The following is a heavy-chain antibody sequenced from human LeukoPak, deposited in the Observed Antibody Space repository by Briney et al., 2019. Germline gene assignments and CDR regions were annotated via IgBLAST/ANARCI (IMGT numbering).Heavy chain of an antibody. CDR3: ARMVVRGALYFQH. V-gene: IGHV1-3*01. J-gene: IGHJ1*01. CDR2: INAGNGNT. D-gene: IGHD3-10*01. Sequence: ASVKVSCKASGYTFTSYAMHWVRQAPGQRLEWMGWINAGNGNTKYSQKFQGRVTITRDTSASTAYMELSSLGSEDTAVYYCARMVVRGALYFQHWGQGTLVTVSS. CDR1: GYTFTSYA.